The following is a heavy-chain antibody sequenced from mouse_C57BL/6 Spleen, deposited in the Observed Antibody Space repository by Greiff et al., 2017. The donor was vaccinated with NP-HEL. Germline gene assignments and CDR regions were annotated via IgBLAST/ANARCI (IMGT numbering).Heavy chain of an antibody. J-gene: IGHJ1*03. CDR3: ARRESISFDV. CDR1: GFTFSDYG. CDR2: ISSGSSTI. V-gene: IGHV5-17*01. Sequence: EVKLVESGGGLVKPGGSLKLSCAASGFTFSDYGMHWVRQAPEKGLEWVAYISSGSSTIYYADTVKGRFTISRDNAKNTLFLQMTSLRSEDTAMYYCARRESISFDVWGTGTTVTVSS.